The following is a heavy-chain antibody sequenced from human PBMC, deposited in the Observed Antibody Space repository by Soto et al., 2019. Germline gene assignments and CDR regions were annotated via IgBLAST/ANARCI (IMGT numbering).Heavy chain of an antibody. CDR3: AKDLHDFASFFFYGMDV. D-gene: IGHD2-21*02. J-gene: IGHJ6*02. Sequence: QVQLVESGGGVVQPGKSLRLSCAASGFVFSSSGMHWVRQAPGKGLEWVAVIIYDGSKKEYSDSVKGLFTVSRDNFKDTVYLQMNNLRPEDTGVYYCAKDLHDFASFFFYGMDVWGQGTTVTVSS. CDR1: GFVFSSSG. CDR2: IIYDGSKK. V-gene: IGHV3-30*18.